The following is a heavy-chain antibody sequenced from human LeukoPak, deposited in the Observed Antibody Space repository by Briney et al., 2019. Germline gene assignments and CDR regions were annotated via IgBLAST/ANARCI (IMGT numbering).Heavy chain of an antibody. V-gene: IGHV1-69*04. J-gene: IGHJ6*02. CDR3: ARLYYDILTGSHYYYYYGMDV. Sequence: LVKVSCKASGGTFSSYAISWVRQAPGQGLEWMGRIIPILGIANYAQKFQGRVTITADKSTSTAYMELSSLRSEDTAVYYCARLYYDILTGSHYYYYYGMDVWGQGTTVTVSS. D-gene: IGHD3-9*01. CDR1: GGTFSSYA. CDR2: IIPILGIA.